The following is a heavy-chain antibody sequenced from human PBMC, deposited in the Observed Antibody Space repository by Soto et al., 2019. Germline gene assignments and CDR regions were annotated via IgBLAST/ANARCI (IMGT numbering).Heavy chain of an antibody. CDR1: GYTFTSYD. Sequence: QVQLVQSGAEVKKPGASVKVSCKASGYTFTSYDINWVRQATGQGLEWMGWVNPNSGNTGYAQKFQGRVTMTRNTSISTAYMELSSLRSEDTAVYYCARESSISSYYSGGPTKCDYWGQGTLVTVSS. V-gene: IGHV1-8*01. D-gene: IGHD1-26*01. J-gene: IGHJ4*02. CDR2: VNPNSGNT. CDR3: ARESSISSYYSGGPTKCDY.